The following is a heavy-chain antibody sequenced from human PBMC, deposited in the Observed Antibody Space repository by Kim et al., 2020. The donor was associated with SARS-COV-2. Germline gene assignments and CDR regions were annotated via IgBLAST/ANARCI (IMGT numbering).Heavy chain of an antibody. D-gene: IGHD3-3*01. CDR3: ARGRAGVVPSPILGFEPYSYYYAMDV. V-gene: IGHV4-34*01. Sequence: SETLSLTCAVYGGSFSAYSWIWIRQAPGKGLEWIGEVNHSGITKYHPSLKSRVTISVDTSKNQFSLKLHSVTAADTAVFYCARGRAGVVPSPILGFEPYSYYYAMDVWGQGTTVTVS. J-gene: IGHJ6*02. CDR2: VNHSGIT. CDR1: GGSFSAYS.